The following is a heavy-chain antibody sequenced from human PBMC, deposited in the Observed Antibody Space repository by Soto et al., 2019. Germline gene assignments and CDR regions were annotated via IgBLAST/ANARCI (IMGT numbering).Heavy chain of an antibody. Sequence: AAVQVSCKACGYTFTGYYMHWVRQAPGQGLEWMGWINPNSGGTNYAQKFQGRVTMTRDTSISTAYMELSRLRSDDTAVYYSARDGIVATTVGFFDLWGQGTLVTGSS. J-gene: IGHJ5*02. CDR3: ARDGIVATTVGFFDL. CDR2: INPNSGGT. CDR1: GYTFTGYY. D-gene: IGHD5-12*01. V-gene: IGHV1-2*02.